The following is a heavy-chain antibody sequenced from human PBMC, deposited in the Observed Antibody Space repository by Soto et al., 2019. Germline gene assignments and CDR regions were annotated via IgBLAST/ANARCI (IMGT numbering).Heavy chain of an antibody. D-gene: IGHD4-17*01. CDR3: ARYGHYGGPYYYYMDV. Sequence: PGESLKISCKCSGYSFTSYWIGLVRQMPGKGLEWMGIIYPGDSDTRYSPSFQGQVTISADKSISTAYLQWSSLKASDTAMYYCARYGHYGGPYYYYMDVWGKGTTVTVSS. J-gene: IGHJ6*03. V-gene: IGHV5-51*01. CDR2: IYPGDSDT. CDR1: GYSFTSYW.